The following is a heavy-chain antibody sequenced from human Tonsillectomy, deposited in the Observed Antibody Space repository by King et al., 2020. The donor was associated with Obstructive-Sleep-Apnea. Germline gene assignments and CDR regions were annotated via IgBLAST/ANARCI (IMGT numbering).Heavy chain of an antibody. Sequence: VQLVESGGGLVQPGGSLRLSCAASGFTFSSYAMIWVRQAPGKGLDGVSAISGSGGSTYYADSVKGRFTMSRDNSKNTLYLQMNSLRAEDTAVYYCAKSRGFPGVYFDYWGQGTLVTVSS. V-gene: IGHV3-23*04. CDR1: GFTFSSYA. D-gene: IGHD3-22*01. CDR3: AKSRGFPGVYFDY. CDR2: ISGSGGST. J-gene: IGHJ4*02.